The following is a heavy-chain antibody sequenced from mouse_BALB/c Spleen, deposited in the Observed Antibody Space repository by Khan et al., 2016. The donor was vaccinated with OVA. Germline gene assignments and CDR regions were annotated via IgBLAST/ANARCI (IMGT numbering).Heavy chain of an antibody. CDR1: GYIFTSYW. CDR2: IYPGTDNT. V-gene: IGHV1-76*01. Sequence: QVQLKQSGAELVRPGASVKLSCKTSGYIFTSYWIHWVKQRSGQGLEWIARIYPGTDNTYYNEKPKDRATLTADKYSSTAYMQLSMRKSEDSAVYFCARQEALYYFDYWGQGTTLTVSS. CDR3: ARQEALYYFDY. D-gene: IGHD3-2*02. J-gene: IGHJ2*01.